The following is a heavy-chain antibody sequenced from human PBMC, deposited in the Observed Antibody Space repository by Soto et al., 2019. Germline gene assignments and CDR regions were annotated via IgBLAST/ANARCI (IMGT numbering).Heavy chain of an antibody. CDR1: GYSFTRYG. CDR2: ISGYNANT. CDR3: ARMGDVPYYYYGLDV. J-gene: IGHJ6*02. D-gene: IGHD3-16*01. V-gene: IGHV1-18*01. Sequence: QVQLVQSGAEVKKPGASVKVSCKASGYSFTRYGISWVRQVPGQGLEWMGWISGYNANTNYPENLQGRVTMTTDTSTSTAYMEVRNLISDDTAVYYCARMGDVPYYYYGLDVWGQGTTVTVSS.